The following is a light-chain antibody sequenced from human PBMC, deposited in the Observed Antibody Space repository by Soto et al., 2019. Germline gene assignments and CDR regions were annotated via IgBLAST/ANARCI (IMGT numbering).Light chain of an antibody. CDR3: QHHNNSPFT. Sequence: EIVMTQSPATLTVSPGERATLSCRASQSVSSNLAWYQQKPGQAPTLLIYGASARATGIPVRFSVSRSGTEFTLTISSLQSEDFAVYYSQHHNNSPFTFGQGTKLEIK. V-gene: IGKV3-15*01. CDR2: GAS. J-gene: IGKJ2*01. CDR1: QSVSSN.